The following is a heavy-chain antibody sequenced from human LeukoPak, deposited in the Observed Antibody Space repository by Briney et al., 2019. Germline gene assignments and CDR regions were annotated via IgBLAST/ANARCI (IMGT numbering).Heavy chain of an antibody. CDR3: ASGGLMVRGVIRSFDY. CDR2: ISSSSSYI. V-gene: IGHV3-21*01. J-gene: IGHJ4*02. CDR1: GFTFSSYS. Sequence: PGGSLRLSCAASGFTFSSYSMNWVRQAPGKGLEWVSSISSSSSYIYYAASVKGRFTISRDNAKNSLYLQMNSLRAEDTAVYYCASGGLMVRGVIRSFDYWGQGTLVTVSS. D-gene: IGHD3-10*01.